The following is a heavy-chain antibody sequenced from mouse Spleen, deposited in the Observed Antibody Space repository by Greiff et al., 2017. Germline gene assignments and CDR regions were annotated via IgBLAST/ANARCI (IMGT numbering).Heavy chain of an antibody. V-gene: IGHV2-6-1*01. J-gene: IGHJ3*01. CDR3: ARPFYDGYPAWFAY. CDR1: GFSLTSYG. D-gene: IGHD2-3*01. Sequence: VKLMESGPGLVAPSQSLSITCTISGFSLTSYGVHWVRQPPGKGLEWLVVIWSDGSTTYNSALKSRLSISKDNSKSQVFLKMNSLQTDDTAMYYCARPFYDGYPAWFAYWGQGTLVTVSA. CDR2: IWSDGST.